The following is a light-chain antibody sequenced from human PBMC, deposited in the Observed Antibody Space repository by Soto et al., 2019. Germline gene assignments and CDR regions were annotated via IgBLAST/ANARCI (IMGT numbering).Light chain of an antibody. CDR2: GAS. CDR3: QQYSDWPPWT. J-gene: IGKJ1*01. CDR1: QGIGDT. Sequence: EVVMRQSPATLSVSPGEGATLSCRASQGIGDTLAWYQHKPGQTPRLLIYGASTRAAGIPERFRGSGSGTEFTLTINSLQSDDFAVYYCQQYSDWPPWTFGQGTKVDIK. V-gene: IGKV3-15*01.